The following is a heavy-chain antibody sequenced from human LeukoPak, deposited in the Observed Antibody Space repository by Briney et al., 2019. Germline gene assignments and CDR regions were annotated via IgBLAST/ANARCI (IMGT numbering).Heavy chain of an antibody. J-gene: IGHJ6*03. D-gene: IGHD5-24*01. CDR3: ARVDLGLRLQHSYYYYMDV. CDR2: ISAYNGNT. CDR1: XYTFXSYX. V-gene: IGHV1-18*01. Sequence: VXVSXKAXXYTFXSYXISWVRQAPGQXLEWXGWISAYNGNTNYAQKLQGRVTMTTDTSTSTAYMELRSLRSDDTAVYYCARVDLGLRLQHSYYYYMDVWGKGTTVTVSS.